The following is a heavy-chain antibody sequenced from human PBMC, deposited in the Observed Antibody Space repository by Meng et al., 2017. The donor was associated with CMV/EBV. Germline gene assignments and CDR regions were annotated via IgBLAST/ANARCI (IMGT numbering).Heavy chain of an antibody. V-gene: IGHV3-53*01. CDR3: ARDSGGYSYGYGDY. CDR2: IYSGGST. Sequence: LTCAASGFTVSSNYMSWVRQAPGKGLEWVSVIYSGGSTYYADSVKGRFTISRDNSKNTLYLQMNSLRAEDTAVYYCARDSGGYSYGYGDYWGQGTLVTVSS. J-gene: IGHJ4*02. CDR1: GFTVSSNY. D-gene: IGHD5-18*01.